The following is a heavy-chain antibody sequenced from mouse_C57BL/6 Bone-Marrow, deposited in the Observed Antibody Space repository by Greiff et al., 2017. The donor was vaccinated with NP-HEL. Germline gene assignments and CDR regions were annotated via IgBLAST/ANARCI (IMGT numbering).Heavy chain of an antibody. J-gene: IGHJ2*01. CDR3: ATLRYYFDY. Sequence: EVKVEESGGGLVQPGGSLKLSCAASGFTFSDYYMYWVRQTPEKRLEWVAYISNGGGSTYYPDTVKGRFTISRDNAKNTLYLQMSRLKSEDTAMYYCATLRYYFDYGGQGTTLTVSS. CDR2: ISNGGGST. D-gene: IGHD1-1*01. V-gene: IGHV5-12*01. CDR1: GFTFSDYY.